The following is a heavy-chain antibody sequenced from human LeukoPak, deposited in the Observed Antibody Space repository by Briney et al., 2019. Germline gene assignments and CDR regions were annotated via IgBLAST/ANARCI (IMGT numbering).Heavy chain of an antibody. CDR2: ISSSGSTI. CDR3: ARRAGAYSHPYDY. Sequence: GGSLRLSCAASGFTFSTHSMNWVRQAPGKGLEWVSYISSSGSTIYYADSVKGRFTISRDNSKNTLYLQMNSLRAEDTAVYYCARRAGAYSHPYDYWGQGTLVTVSS. CDR1: GFTFSTHS. D-gene: IGHD4/OR15-4a*01. V-gene: IGHV3-48*01. J-gene: IGHJ4*02.